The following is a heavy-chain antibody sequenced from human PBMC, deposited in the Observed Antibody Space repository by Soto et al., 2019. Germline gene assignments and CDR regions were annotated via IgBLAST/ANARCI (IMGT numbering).Heavy chain of an antibody. Sequence: GKSLKISCKGSGYSFTSYWIGWVRQMPGKGLKWKGIIYPGDSDTRYSPSFQAKATISADKSISTAYLQWSSLKASVNAMYYFVRFDDSSGHASVYYGMDVLGQGITVTVSS. V-gene: IGHV5-51*01. CDR1: GYSFTSYW. J-gene: IGHJ6*02. CDR3: VRFDDSSGHASVYYGMDV. D-gene: IGHD3-22*01. CDR2: IYPGDSDT.